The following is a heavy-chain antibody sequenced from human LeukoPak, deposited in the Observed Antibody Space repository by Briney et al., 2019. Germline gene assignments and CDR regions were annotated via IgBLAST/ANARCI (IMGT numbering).Heavy chain of an antibody. CDR2: IRSDGSSN. J-gene: IGHJ4*02. Sequence: PGGSLRLSCAASGFTFSSHGMHWVRQAPGKGLEWVTFIRSDGSSNYYGDSVKGRFTLSRDNFKNTLSLQMNSLRAEDTAVYYCVRDRDWGFDHWGQGTLVTVSS. CDR3: VRDRDWGFDH. V-gene: IGHV3-30*02. CDR1: GFTFSSHG. D-gene: IGHD3/OR15-3a*01.